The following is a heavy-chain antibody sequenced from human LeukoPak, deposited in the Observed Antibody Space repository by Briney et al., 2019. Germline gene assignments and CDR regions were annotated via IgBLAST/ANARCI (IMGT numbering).Heavy chain of an antibody. J-gene: IGHJ6*03. CDR2: IPTSGEI. CDR1: GDSIRSSY. Sequence: SETLSLTCTVSGDSIRSSYWSWIRQPPGKGLEWIGYIPTSGEINYNPSLKSRVTISLQPSKNQVSLKVNSVTAADTAVYFCARTQEAGYSSGRYDSYYYYYMDVWGKGTTVTISS. CDR3: ARTQEAGYSSGRYDSYYYYYMDV. D-gene: IGHD6-19*01. V-gene: IGHV4-59*01.